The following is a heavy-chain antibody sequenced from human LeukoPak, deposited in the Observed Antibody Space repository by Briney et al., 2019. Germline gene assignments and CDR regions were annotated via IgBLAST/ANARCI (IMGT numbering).Heavy chain of an antibody. CDR2: IYYSGST. Sequence: SETLSLTCTVSGGSISSYYWSWIRQPPGKGLEWIGYIYYSGSTNYNPSLKSRVTISVDTSKNQFSLKLSSVTAADTAVYYCARGESITIFGVVIGAFDIWGRGTMVTVSS. V-gene: IGHV4-59*01. CDR3: ARGESITIFGVVIGAFDI. CDR1: GGSISSYY. D-gene: IGHD3-3*01. J-gene: IGHJ3*02.